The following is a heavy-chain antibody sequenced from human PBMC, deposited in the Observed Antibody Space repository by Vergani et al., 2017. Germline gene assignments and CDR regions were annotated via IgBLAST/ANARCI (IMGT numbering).Heavy chain of an antibody. CDR1: GFTFSACP. V-gene: IGHV3-23*01. CDR2: ISARYPST. CDR3: AREERSNTSPFVGD. J-gene: IGHJ4*02. Sequence: EVQLLQSGGGVIQPGGSVRLSCAASGFTFSACPITWVRQAPGKGLEWVSAISARYPSTYYADSVKGRFTISRDNSKNTVYLQMNSLKAEDRATYYCAREERSNTSPFVGDWGQGTLVTV. D-gene: IGHD2/OR15-2a*01.